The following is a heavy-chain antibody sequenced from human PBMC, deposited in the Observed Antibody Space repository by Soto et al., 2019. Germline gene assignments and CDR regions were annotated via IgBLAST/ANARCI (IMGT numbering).Heavy chain of an antibody. CDR3: ARVADTEDY. CDR1: AGSFSGYY. J-gene: IGHJ4*02. V-gene: IGHV4-34*01. CDR2: VNHSGST. D-gene: IGHD5-18*01. Sequence: PSETLSLTCAVYAGSFSGYYWSWIRQPPGKGLEWIGEVNHSGSTNYNPSLKSRVTISVDTSKNQFYLNLKSVTAADTAVYYCARVADTEDYWGQGTLVTVSS.